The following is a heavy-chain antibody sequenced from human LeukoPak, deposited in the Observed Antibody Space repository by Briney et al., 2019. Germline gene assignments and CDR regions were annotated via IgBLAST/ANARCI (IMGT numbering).Heavy chain of an antibody. D-gene: IGHD2/OR15-2a*01. J-gene: IGHJ5*02. V-gene: IGHV4-39*01. CDR3: TRTFYSSPNNWFDP. CDR2: IYYSGSI. CDR1: GGSISSSVGYY. Sequence: PSETLSLTCTVSGGSISSSVGYYWGWIRQPPGKGLEYIGGIYYSGSIYYNPSLRSRVTISVDTSKNQFSLKLSSVTAADTAVYYCTRTFYSSPNNWFDPWGQGTLVTVSS.